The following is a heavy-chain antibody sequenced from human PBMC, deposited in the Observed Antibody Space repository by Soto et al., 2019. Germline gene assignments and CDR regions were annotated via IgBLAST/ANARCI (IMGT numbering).Heavy chain of an antibody. J-gene: IGHJ3*02. CDR1: GYTLSELS. Sequence: VASVEVSCKVSGYTLSELSMHWGRQAPGKGLEGRGGFDPEDGETIYAQKFQGRVTMTEDTSTDTAYMELSSLRSEDTAVYYCATDSKYYDILTGYSGLDAFDIWGQGTMVTVSS. D-gene: IGHD3-9*01. V-gene: IGHV1-24*01. CDR3: ATDSKYYDILTGYSGLDAFDI. CDR2: FDPEDGET.